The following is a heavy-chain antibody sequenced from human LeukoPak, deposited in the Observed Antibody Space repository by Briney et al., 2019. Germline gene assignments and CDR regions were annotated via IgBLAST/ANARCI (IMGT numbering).Heavy chain of an antibody. J-gene: IGHJ4*02. CDR1: GFTFSSYA. CDR3: ARGDAFSGDH. Sequence: GGSLRLSCAASGFTFSSYAMSWVRQAPGRGLEWVANIHPEGNEKDHVESVKGRFTISRDNTKNLLFLQMNGLRVEDTAVYYCARGDAFSGDHWGQGTLVTVSS. CDR2: IHPEGNEK. V-gene: IGHV3-7*04.